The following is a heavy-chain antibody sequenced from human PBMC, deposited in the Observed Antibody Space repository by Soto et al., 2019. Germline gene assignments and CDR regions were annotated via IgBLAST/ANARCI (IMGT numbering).Heavy chain of an antibody. J-gene: IGHJ4*01. CDR2: ISYDGTNK. CDR3: ARDPSPYTSGWYGVDF. V-gene: IGHV3-30*04. D-gene: IGHD6-19*01. CDR1: GFMFSAYA. Sequence: GSLRLSCAASGFMFSAYAMLWVRQAPGKGLEWVAAISYDGTNKYYADSVKGRFTISRDNSKNTLFLQMNSLRAEDTAVYYCARDPSPYTSGWYGVDFWGHGTLVTVSS.